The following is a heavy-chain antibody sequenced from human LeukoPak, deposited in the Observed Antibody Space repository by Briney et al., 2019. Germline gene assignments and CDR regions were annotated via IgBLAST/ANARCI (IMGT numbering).Heavy chain of an antibody. V-gene: IGHV4-4*07. CDR2: IYTSGIT. CDR3: AREWIAAAAPLNYDAFDI. J-gene: IGHJ3*02. Sequence: SETLSLTCSVSGGSISSYYWSWIRQPAGKGLEWIGRIYTSGITNYHPSLKSRVTMSVDTSKNQFSLKLSSVTAADTAVYYCAREWIAAAAPLNYDAFDIWGQGTMVTVSS. D-gene: IGHD6-13*01. CDR1: GGSISSYY.